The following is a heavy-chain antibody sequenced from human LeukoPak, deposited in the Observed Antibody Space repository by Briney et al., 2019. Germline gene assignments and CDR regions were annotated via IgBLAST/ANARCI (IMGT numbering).Heavy chain of an antibody. CDR3: AKDIGGGGHLDY. Sequence: PGRSLRLSCAASGFTFDDYAMHWVRQAPGKGLEWVSGIGWNGNNIGYAESVKGRFTMSRDNAKNSLSLQMNSLRVEDTALYYGAKDIGGGGHLDYWGQGTLVTVSS. CDR2: IGWNGNNI. D-gene: IGHD3-16*01. J-gene: IGHJ4*02. V-gene: IGHV3-9*01. CDR1: GFTFDDYA.